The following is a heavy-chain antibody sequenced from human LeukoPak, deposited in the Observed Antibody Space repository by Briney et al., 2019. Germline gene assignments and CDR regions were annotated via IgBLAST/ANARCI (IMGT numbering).Heavy chain of an antibody. D-gene: IGHD6-13*01. CDR1: GFSITTGYY. J-gene: IGHJ4*02. Sequence: RPSETLSLTCSVSGFSITTGYYWAWIRQPPGKGLEWIGTIFRIGSSYFNPSLKSRVTISVDTSKNQFSLKLSSVTAADTALYYCARVIDVAAAGYFDSWGQGTQVTVSS. CDR3: ARVIDVAAAGYFDS. CDR2: IFRIGSS. V-gene: IGHV4-38-2*02.